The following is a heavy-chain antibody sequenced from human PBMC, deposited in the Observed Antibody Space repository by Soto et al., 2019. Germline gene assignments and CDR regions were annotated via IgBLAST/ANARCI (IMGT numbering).Heavy chain of an antibody. CDR2: IIPLFGTP. CDR1: GGIFSTYA. CDR3: ARDRDDYGSGNYYNRIDF. J-gene: IGHJ4*02. D-gene: IGHD3-10*01. V-gene: IGHV1-69*01. Sequence: QVQLVQSGAEVKKPGSSVKVSCKASGGIFSTYAISWLRRAPGQGLEWVGGIIPLFGTPNYAQRFQGRVTITADESTSTAYMELSRLRSEDTAVYYCARDRDDYGSGNYYNRIDFWGQGTLVTVSS.